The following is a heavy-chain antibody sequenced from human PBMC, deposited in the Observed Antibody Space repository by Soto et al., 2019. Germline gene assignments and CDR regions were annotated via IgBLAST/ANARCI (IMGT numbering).Heavy chain of an antibody. J-gene: IGHJ4*02. V-gene: IGHV3-23*01. CDR2: ISDSGVNT. CDR1: GLTFRNHA. CDR3: VPWVSAHFDY. Sequence: GGSLRLSCTTSGLTFRNHAMTWVRQAPDKGLKWVSTISDSGVNTHYADSVKGRFTISRDNSRNTLYLQMNSLRGEDTAVYYCVPWVSAHFDYWGQGTVVTVSS. D-gene: IGHD2-8*01.